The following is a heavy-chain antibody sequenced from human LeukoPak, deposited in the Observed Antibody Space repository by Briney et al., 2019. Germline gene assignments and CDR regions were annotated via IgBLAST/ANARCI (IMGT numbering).Heavy chain of an antibody. CDR1: GFTVSSNY. Sequence: GGSLRLSCAASGFTVSSNYMSWVRQAPGKGLEWVSVIYSGGSTYYADSVKGRFTISRDNSKNTLYLQVNSLRAEDTAVYYCARVRDIYFDYWGQGTLVTVSS. CDR3: ARVRDIYFDY. CDR2: IYSGGST. J-gene: IGHJ4*02. V-gene: IGHV3-53*01.